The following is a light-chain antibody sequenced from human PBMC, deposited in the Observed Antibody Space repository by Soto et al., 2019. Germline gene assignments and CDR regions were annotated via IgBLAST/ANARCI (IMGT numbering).Light chain of an antibody. J-gene: IGKJ5*01. CDR3: QQYSSSPIT. CDR2: GAS. CDR1: QSVSSSA. Sequence: EIVLTQSPGTLSLSPGERATLSCRARQSVSSSALAWYRQKPGQAARRLVYGASSRATGGPDRFSGSGSATDFTLTISRLEPEDFVVYYCQQYSSSPITFGQRTRLEIK. V-gene: IGKV3-20*01.